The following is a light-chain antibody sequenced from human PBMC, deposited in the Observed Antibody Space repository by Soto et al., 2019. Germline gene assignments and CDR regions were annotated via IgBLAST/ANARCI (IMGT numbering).Light chain of an antibody. CDR1: SSNIGSNT. V-gene: IGLV1-44*01. CDR3: AAWDDRLYGWL. J-gene: IGLJ3*02. Sequence: QSVLTQPPSASGTPGQRVTISCSGSSSNIGSNTVNWYQHLPGTAPKLLIYSNNQRPSGVPDRFSGSKSGTSASLAISGLQSEDEADFYCAAWDDRLYGWLFGGGTKVTVL. CDR2: SNN.